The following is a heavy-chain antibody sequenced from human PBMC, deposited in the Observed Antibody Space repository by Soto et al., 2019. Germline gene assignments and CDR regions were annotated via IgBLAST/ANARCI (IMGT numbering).Heavy chain of an antibody. D-gene: IGHD3-9*01. CDR3: ARGGDAESKYFSETSY. CDR1: GYTYTNFK. Sequence: ASVKVSCKASGYTYTNFKIHWVRQAPGQGLEWMGWINPGNGDTDYSQKFQGRVTFTRDTPASTAYMELSSLRSEDTAVYYCARGGDAESKYFSETSYWGQGTLVTVSS. V-gene: IGHV1-3*01. J-gene: IGHJ4*02. CDR2: INPGNGDT.